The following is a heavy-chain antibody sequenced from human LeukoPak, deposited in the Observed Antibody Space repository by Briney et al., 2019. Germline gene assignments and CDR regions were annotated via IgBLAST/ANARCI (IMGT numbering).Heavy chain of an antibody. J-gene: IGHJ3*02. CDR2: ISSSGSTI. D-gene: IGHD4-23*01. V-gene: IGHV3-48*03. CDR1: GFTFSSYE. Sequence: GGSLRLSCAASGFTFSSYEMNWVRQAPGKGLEWVSYISSSGSTIYYADSVKGRFTISRDNAKNSLYLQMNSLRAEDTAVYYCARDPICQNYYGGGAFDIWGQGTMVTVSS. CDR3: ARDPICQNYYGGGAFDI.